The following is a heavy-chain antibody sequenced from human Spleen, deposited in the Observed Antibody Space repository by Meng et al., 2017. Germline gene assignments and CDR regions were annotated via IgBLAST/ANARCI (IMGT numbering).Heavy chain of an antibody. CDR2: IYSGGST. Sequence: GESLKISCAASGFTVSSNYMSWVRQAPGKGLEWVSVIYSGGSTYYADSVKGRFTISRHNSKNTLYLQMNSLRAEDTAVYYCARSSGWSPENYFDYWGQGTLVTVSS. CDR1: GFTVSSNY. D-gene: IGHD6-19*01. V-gene: IGHV3-53*04. J-gene: IGHJ4*02. CDR3: ARSSGWSPENYFDY.